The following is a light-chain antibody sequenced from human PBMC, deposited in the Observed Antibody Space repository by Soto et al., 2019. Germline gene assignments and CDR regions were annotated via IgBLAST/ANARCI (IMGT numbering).Light chain of an antibody. V-gene: IGKV1-6*01. CDR3: LQDYNYPFA. CDR1: QDIRKD. J-gene: IGKJ2*01. CDR2: GAS. Sequence: AIQMAQSPSSLSASVGDRVTITCRASQDIRKDLAWYQQKPGKAPQILIYGASTLQTGVASRFSGSGSATDFTLTISSLQPEDSAAYDCLQDYNYPFAFGQGTKV.